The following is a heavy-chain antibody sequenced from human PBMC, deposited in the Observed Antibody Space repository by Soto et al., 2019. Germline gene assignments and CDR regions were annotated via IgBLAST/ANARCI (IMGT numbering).Heavy chain of an antibody. Sequence: PSETLSLTCAVYGGSFSGYYWNWIRQPPGKGLEWIGEINHSGSTNYSPSLKSRVTISVDTSKNQFSLKLSSVTAADTAIYYCARGVNIAAAGTRSYYYGMDVWGQGTTVTVS. D-gene: IGHD6-13*01. J-gene: IGHJ6*01. CDR2: INHSGST. V-gene: IGHV4-34*01. CDR1: GGSFSGYY. CDR3: ARGVNIAAAGTRSYYYGMDV.